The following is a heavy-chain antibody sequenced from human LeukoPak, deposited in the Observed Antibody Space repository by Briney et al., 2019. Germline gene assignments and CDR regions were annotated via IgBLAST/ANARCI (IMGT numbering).Heavy chain of an antibody. Sequence: SETLSLTCTVSGGSISSYYWSWIRQPPGKGLEWIGYIYYSGSTNYNPSLKSRVTIPVDTSKNQFSLKLSSVTAADTAVYYCVRGAFGGPADYWGQGTLVTVSS. CDR3: VRGAFGGPADY. CDR2: IYYSGST. CDR1: GGSISSYY. V-gene: IGHV4-59*01. D-gene: IGHD3-10*01. J-gene: IGHJ4*02.